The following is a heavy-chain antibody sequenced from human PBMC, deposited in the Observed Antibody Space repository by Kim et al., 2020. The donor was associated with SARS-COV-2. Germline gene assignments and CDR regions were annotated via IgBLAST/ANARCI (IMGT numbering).Heavy chain of an antibody. V-gene: IGHV1-3*01. D-gene: IGHD2-15*01. CDR3: LGGYYFDY. J-gene: IGHJ4*02. CDR2: GEGYT. Sequence: GEGYTKYSEKFQGRVTFTRDTSASTAYMELSSLRSEDSAVFYCLGGYYFDYWGQGTLVTVSS.